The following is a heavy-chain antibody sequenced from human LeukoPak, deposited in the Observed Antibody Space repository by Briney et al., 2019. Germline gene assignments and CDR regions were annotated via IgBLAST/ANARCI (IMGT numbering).Heavy chain of an antibody. J-gene: IGHJ4*02. CDR2: IRGSGDST. Sequence: GGSLRLSCVASGFPFNNYAMSWVRQAPGKGLEWVSSIRGSGDSTLYTDSAKGRFTVSRDNSKNTLYLQMNSLRAEDTAVFYCAKALGSSAYSPLDYWGRGTLVTVSS. CDR3: AKALGSSAYSPLDY. V-gene: IGHV3-23*01. CDR1: GFPFNNYA. D-gene: IGHD3-22*01.